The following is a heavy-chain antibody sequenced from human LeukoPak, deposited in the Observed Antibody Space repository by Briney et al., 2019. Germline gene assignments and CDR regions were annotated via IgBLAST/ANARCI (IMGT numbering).Heavy chain of an antibody. J-gene: IGHJ3*02. D-gene: IGHD5-24*01. V-gene: IGHV3-30*04. CDR3: AREITVEMATTIGAFDI. CDR1: GFTFSSYA. CDR2: ISYDGSNK. Sequence: SGGSLRLSCAASGFTFSSYAMHWVRQAPGKGLEWVAVISYDGSNKYYADSVKGRFTISRDNSKNTPYLQMNSLRAEDTAVYYCAREITVEMATTIGAFDIWGQGTMVTVSS.